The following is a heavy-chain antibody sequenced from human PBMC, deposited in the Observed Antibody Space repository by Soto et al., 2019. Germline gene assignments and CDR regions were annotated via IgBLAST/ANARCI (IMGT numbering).Heavy chain of an antibody. D-gene: IGHD2-21*01. CDR1: EFTFYTYA. CDR2: ITDTGVST. Sequence: GGSLGLSCTASEFTFYTYAMTWVRQAPGKGLEWVSSITDTGVSTYYADSVKDRFTISRDNSRNTLYLQMNSLRTDDTAVYYCAKDTPVVMFLFDSWGRGTLVTVSA. V-gene: IGHV3-23*01. CDR3: AKDTPVVMFLFDS. J-gene: IGHJ4*02.